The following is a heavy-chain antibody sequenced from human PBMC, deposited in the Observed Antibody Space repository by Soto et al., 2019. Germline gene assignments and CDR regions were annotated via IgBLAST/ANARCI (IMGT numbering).Heavy chain of an antibody. Sequence: ASVMVSCTEPCNTFTKSGLRWVRPSPVQGLEWMGWISAYNSNPNYAQKLQGRVTMTTDTFTSTAYTRLKSLRSDDTAVCYCARPLRFTTLPYTYLFQCRFVW. CDR3: ARPLRFTTLPYTYLFQCRFV. J-gene: IGHJ6*01. V-gene: IGHV1-18*01. CDR1: CNTFTKSG. D-gene: IGHD1-1*01. CDR2: ISAYNSNP.